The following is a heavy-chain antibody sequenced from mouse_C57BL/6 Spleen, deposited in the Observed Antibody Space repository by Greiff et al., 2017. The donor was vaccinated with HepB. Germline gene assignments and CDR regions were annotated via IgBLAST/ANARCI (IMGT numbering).Heavy chain of an antibody. CDR1: GFSLTSYG. D-gene: IGHD4-1*01. V-gene: IGHV2-2*01. CDR2: IWSGGST. J-gene: IGHJ1*03. Sequence: QVQLQQSGPGLVQPSQSLSISCTVSGFSLTSYGVHWVRQSPGKGLEWLGVIWSGGSTDYNAAFIYRLSISKDNSKSQVFFKMNSLQADDTAIYYCARKGFTGTDWYFDVWGTGTTVTVSS. CDR3: ARKGFTGTDWYFDV.